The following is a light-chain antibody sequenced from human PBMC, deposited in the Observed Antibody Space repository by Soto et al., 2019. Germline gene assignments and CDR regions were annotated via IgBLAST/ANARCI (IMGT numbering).Light chain of an antibody. CDR2: GAS. CDR1: QGIGTW. J-gene: IGKJ5*01. V-gene: IGKV1D-12*01. CDR3: QQTNSFPIT. Sequence: DVPVTQSPSFVSASVGDRVTITCRASQGIGTWLAWYQQKPGAAPNLLISGASNLESGVPARFSGSGLGTHFTFTIVRLQQEDSENYYCQQTNSFPITFGQGTRLEI.